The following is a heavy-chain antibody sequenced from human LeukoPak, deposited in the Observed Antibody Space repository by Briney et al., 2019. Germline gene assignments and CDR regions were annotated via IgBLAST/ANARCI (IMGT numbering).Heavy chain of an antibody. CDR3: ARSSGYYYGDFDY. V-gene: IGHV4-39*07. CDR2: IYYSGRT. CDR1: GGSISSTNYY. Sequence: SETLSLTCAVSGGSISSTNYYWGWIRQPPGKGLDWNGSIYYSGRTYYNPSLNNRVTISINTSKNQFSLKLSSVTAADTAVYWCARSSGYYYGDFDYWGQGTLVTVSS. J-gene: IGHJ4*02. D-gene: IGHD3-22*01.